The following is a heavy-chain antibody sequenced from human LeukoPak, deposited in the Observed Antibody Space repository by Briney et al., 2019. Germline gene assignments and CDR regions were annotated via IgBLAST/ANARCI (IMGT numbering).Heavy chain of an antibody. V-gene: IGHV3-48*04. Sequence: GGSLRLSCAASGFTLSSHAMNWVRQAPGKGLEWVSYISISSSSVYYADSVKGRFTISRDNAKNSLYLQMNSLRAEDTAMYYCARDNLAAAGDDNFDFWGQGTMVTVSS. D-gene: IGHD6-13*01. CDR2: ISISSSSV. CDR3: ARDNLAAAGDDNFDF. CDR1: GFTLSSHA. J-gene: IGHJ3*01.